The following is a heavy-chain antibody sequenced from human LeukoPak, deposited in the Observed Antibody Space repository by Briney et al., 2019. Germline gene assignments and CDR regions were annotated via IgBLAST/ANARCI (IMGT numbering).Heavy chain of an antibody. CDR3: ARIGLPYWYFDL. Sequence: GGSLRLSCAASGFTVSSNYMSWVRQAPGKGLGWVSVIYSGATTYYADSVKGRFTISRDNSKNTLYLQMNSLRAEGTAVYYCARIGLPYWYFDLRGRGTLVSVSS. D-gene: IGHD4-11*01. CDR2: IYSGATT. J-gene: IGHJ2*01. V-gene: IGHV3-53*01. CDR1: GFTVSSNY.